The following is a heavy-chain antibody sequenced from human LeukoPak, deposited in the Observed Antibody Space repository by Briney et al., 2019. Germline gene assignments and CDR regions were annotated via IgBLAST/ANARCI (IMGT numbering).Heavy chain of an antibody. D-gene: IGHD2-2*01. V-gene: IGHV1-2*02. J-gene: IGHJ4*02. CDR3: ARANIVVVPAAIGY. Sequence: ASVKVSCKASGYTFTGYYMHWVRQAPGQGLEWMGWINPNSGGTNYAQKFQGRVTMTRDTSISTAYMVLSRLRSDDTAVYYCARANIVVVPAAIGYWGQGTLVTVSS. CDR2: INPNSGGT. CDR1: GYTFTGYY.